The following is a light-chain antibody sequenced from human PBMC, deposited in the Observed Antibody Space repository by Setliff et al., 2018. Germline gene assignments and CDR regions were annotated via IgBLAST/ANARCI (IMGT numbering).Light chain of an antibody. Sequence: QSVLTQPASVSGSPGQSITISCTGTSSDVGGYNYVSWYQQHPGKAPKLMIYDVSKRPSGVSNRFSGSKSGNTASLTISGLQAEDEADYYRSSYTSSSTPYVFGTGTKVTVL. CDR1: SSDVGGYNY. CDR3: SSYTSSSTPYV. CDR2: DVS. V-gene: IGLV2-14*01. J-gene: IGLJ1*01.